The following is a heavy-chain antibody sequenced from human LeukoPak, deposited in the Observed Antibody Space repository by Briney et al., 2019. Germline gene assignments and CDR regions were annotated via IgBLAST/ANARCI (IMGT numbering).Heavy chain of an antibody. J-gene: IGHJ4*02. CDR2: ISYDGSNK. Sequence: GGSLRLSCAASGFTFSSYAMHWVRQAPGKGLEWVAVISYDGSNKYYADSVKGRFTISRDNSKNTLYLQMNSLRAEDTAVCYCARGSTVGATPFDYWGQGTLVTVSS. D-gene: IGHD1-26*01. CDR3: ARGSTVGATPFDY. V-gene: IGHV3-30-3*01. CDR1: GFTFSSYA.